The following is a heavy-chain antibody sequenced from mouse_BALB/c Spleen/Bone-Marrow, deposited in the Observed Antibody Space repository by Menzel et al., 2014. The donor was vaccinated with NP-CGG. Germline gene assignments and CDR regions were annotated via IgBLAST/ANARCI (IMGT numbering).Heavy chain of an antibody. CDR3: ARDRGYYKDVGDY. CDR1: GFSLTSYG. Sequence: VMLVESGPGLVAPSQSLSITCTVSGFSLTSYGVHWVRQPPGKGLEWLGVIWAGGSTNYNSALMSRLSISKDSSESQVFLKMNSLQTDDTAIYYCARDRGYYKDVGDYWGQGTTLTVSS. D-gene: IGHD2-3*01. V-gene: IGHV2-9*02. J-gene: IGHJ2*01. CDR2: IWAGGST.